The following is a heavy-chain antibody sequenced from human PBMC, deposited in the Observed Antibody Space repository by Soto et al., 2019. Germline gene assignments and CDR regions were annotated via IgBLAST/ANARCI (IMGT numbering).Heavy chain of an antibody. CDR2: IWYDGSNK. Sequence: PGGSLRLSCAASGFTFSSYGMHWVRQAPGKGLEWVAVIWYDGSNKYYADSVKGRFTISRDKSKNTLYLQMNSLRAEDTAVYYCARDHGAVAGTGMGYFDYWGQGTLVTVSS. CDR1: GFTFSSYG. V-gene: IGHV3-33*01. CDR3: ARDHGAVAGTGMGYFDY. J-gene: IGHJ4*02. D-gene: IGHD6-19*01.